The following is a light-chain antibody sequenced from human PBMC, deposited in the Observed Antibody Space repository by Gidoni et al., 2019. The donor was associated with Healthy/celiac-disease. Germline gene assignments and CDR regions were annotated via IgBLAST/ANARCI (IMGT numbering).Light chain of an antibody. CDR1: HSISSY. J-gene: IGKJ1*01. CDR3: KQSYSTPWT. Sequence: DIHMNQSPSSLSASVGDRVTITCRASHSISSYLTWYQQKPGKAPKLLIYAASSLQSGVPSRFSGSGSGTDFTLTISSLQPEDCATYYCKQSYSTPWTFGQGTKVEIK. CDR2: AAS. V-gene: IGKV1-39*01.